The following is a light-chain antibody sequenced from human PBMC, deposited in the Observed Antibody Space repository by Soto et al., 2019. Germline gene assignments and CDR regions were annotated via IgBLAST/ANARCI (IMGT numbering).Light chain of an antibody. V-gene: IGKV1-39*01. J-gene: IGKJ3*01. CDR3: QQSFSGLGT. CDR2: AAS. Sequence: DIQMTQSPSSLSASVGERVTITCRASQSINTYLNWFQQKPGKAPKLPIYAASTLPSGVPSRFSGSGSGTDFTLTISSLQREDFATYYCQQSFSGLGTFGPGTKVDIK. CDR1: QSINTY.